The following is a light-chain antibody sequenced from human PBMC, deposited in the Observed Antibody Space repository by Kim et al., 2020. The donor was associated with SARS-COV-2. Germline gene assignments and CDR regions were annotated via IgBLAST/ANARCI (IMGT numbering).Light chain of an antibody. V-gene: IGLV2-14*03. Sequence: PGQSITISCTGTGSDVGGYNYVSWYQQHPGNAPKLMIYDVSNRHSGVSNRFSGSKSGNTASLTISGLQAEDEADYYCSSYTSSSTVFGGGTKLTV. CDR3: SSYTSSSTV. CDR1: GSDVGGYNY. J-gene: IGLJ2*01. CDR2: DVS.